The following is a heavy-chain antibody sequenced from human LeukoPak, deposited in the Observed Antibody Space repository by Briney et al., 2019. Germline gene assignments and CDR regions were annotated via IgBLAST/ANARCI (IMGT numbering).Heavy chain of an antibody. CDR1: GFSTKTYW. V-gene: IGHV3-7*01. J-gene: IGHJ5*02. CDR2: IKQNENKR. D-gene: IGHD2-2*01. Sequence: QPGGSLRLSCKASGFSTKTYWMSWVRQAPGKGLEWVANIKQNENKRFYLGSVKGRFTVSWDNTDNSISLQMNSLRAEDTAVYYCAREGSTCSITSCLGDPWGQGTLVTVSS. CDR3: AREGSTCSITSCLGDP.